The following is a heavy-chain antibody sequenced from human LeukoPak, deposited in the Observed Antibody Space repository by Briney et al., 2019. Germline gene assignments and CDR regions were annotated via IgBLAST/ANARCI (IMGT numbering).Heavy chain of an antibody. CDR2: INTNTGNP. J-gene: IGHJ4*02. D-gene: IGHD6-13*01. V-gene: IGHV7-4-1*02. CDR3: ARGGSSWYDY. Sequence: ASVKVSCKASEYTFTSYAMNWVRQAPGQGLGWMGWINTNTGNPTYARGFTGRFVFSLDTSVNTAYLEISSLKGEDSAVYYCARGGSSWYDYWGQGTLVTVSS. CDR1: EYTFTSYA.